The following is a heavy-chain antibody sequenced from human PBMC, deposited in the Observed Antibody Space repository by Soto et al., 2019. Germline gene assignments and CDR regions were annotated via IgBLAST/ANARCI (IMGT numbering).Heavy chain of an antibody. Sequence: PSETLSLTCSVSGGSISSYYWSWIRQPPGKGLEWIAYIYYSVTSYNPSLKSRVSISLDTSKNQFSLKLSSVTAADTAVYYCARGPILGATRYGYGMDVWGQGTTVTVSS. J-gene: IGHJ6*02. CDR1: GGSISSYY. CDR2: IYYSVT. CDR3: ARGPILGATRYGYGMDV. V-gene: IGHV4-59*12. D-gene: IGHD1-26*01.